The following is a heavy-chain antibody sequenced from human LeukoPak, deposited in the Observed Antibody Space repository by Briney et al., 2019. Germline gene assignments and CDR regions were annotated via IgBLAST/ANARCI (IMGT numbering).Heavy chain of an antibody. D-gene: IGHD2-2*01. CDR2: IYTRDSNT. V-gene: IGHV5-51*01. J-gene: IGHJ4*02. Sequence: GESLKIPCQGSGYSFTSYWIGWVRQMPRKGLEWMGIIYTRDSNTRYSPSLQGQVTISAEKSISAAYVQWSGLKGSDTGMYYCARLAQLPYFCYWGQGAMVTVSS. CDR1: GYSFTSYW. CDR3: ARLAQLPYFCY.